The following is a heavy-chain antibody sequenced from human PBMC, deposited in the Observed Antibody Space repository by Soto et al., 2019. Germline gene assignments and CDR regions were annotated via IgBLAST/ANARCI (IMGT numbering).Heavy chain of an antibody. D-gene: IGHD1-20*01. Sequence: GGSLRLSCAASGFTFSNYAMSWVRQAPGKGLEWVSAISGSGAGTYYADSVKGRFTISRDNSQNTLYLQMNSLRAEGTAIYYCAKDAGITGTSYYFDCWGQGTLVTVPQ. CDR3: AKDAGITGTSYYFDC. CDR1: GFTFSNYA. CDR2: ISGSGAGT. V-gene: IGHV3-23*01. J-gene: IGHJ4*02.